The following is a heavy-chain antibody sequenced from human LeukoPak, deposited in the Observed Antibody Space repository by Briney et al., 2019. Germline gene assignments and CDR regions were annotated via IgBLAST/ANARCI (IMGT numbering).Heavy chain of an antibody. Sequence: XEWXXYIYHSGSSNYNPSLKSRVTISVDTSKKQFSLKLSSVTAADTAVYYCARASMGYSSSWYFDYWGQGTLVTVSS. D-gene: IGHD6-13*01. J-gene: IGHJ4*02. V-gene: IGHV4-59*01. CDR3: ARASMGYSSSWYFDY. CDR2: IYHSGSS.